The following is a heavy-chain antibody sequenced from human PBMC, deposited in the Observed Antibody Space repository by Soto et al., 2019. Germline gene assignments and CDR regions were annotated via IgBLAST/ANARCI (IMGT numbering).Heavy chain of an antibody. CDR3: VRDSPTNLEDADTVASWFDP. V-gene: IGHV3-74*01. CDR1: GFNFNFFW. Sequence: EVLLVESGGGLVQPGGSLRLSCAASGFNFNFFWMHWVRQVPGKGLVWVSRINGDGSITNYADSVKGRFTISRDNVKNTLFLQMDSLRVEDTAVYYCVRDSPTNLEDADTVASWFDPWGQGTPVTVSS. D-gene: IGHD5-12*01. J-gene: IGHJ5*02. CDR2: INGDGSIT.